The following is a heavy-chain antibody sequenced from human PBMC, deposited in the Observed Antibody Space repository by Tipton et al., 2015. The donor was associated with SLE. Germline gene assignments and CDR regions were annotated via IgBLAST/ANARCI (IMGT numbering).Heavy chain of an antibody. V-gene: IGHV3-9*01. Sequence: SLRLSCAASGFSFDDYAMHWVRQAPGKGLEWVSGISWNSGSIGYADSVKGRFTISRDNAKNSLYLQMNSLRAEDTAVYYCAKDRVVVVAATPDYWGQGTLVTVSS. CDR2: ISWNSGSI. J-gene: IGHJ4*02. CDR3: AKDRVVVVAATPDY. CDR1: GFSFDDYA. D-gene: IGHD2-15*01.